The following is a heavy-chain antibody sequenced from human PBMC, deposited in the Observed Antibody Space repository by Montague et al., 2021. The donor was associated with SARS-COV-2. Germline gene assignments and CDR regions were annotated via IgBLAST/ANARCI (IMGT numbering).Heavy chain of an antibody. Sequence: SLRLSCAASGFTFSSYGMHWVRQAPGKGLEWLAVIWYDGSNKYYADSVKGRFTISRDNSKNTLYLQMNSLRAEDTAVYYCARGRQSLYSNYFGGVSPYYFDYWGQGTLVTVSS. CDR1: GFTFSSYG. CDR3: ARGRQSLYSNYFGGVSPYYFDY. J-gene: IGHJ4*02. D-gene: IGHD4-11*01. CDR2: IWYDGSNK. V-gene: IGHV3-33*01.